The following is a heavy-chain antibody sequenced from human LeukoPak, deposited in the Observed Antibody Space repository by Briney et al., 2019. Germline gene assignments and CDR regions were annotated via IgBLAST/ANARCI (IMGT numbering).Heavy chain of an antibody. CDR1: RFTFSNYG. Sequence: GGSLRLSCAASRFTFSNYGMHWVRQAPGKGLEWVSFISFDGSNEYYADSLKGRFTISRDNSKNILYLQMNSLRAEDTAVYYCARSDQLRWFGEVRRPYYYGMDVWGQGTAVSVSS. D-gene: IGHD3-10*01. J-gene: IGHJ6*02. V-gene: IGHV3-30*03. CDR2: ISFDGSNE. CDR3: ARSDQLRWFGEVRRPYYYGMDV.